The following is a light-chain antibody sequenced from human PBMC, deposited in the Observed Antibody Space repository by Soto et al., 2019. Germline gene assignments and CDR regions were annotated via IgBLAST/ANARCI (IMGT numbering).Light chain of an antibody. Sequence: QSALTQPPSASGSPGQSVTISCTGTSSDVGGYNYVSWYQQHPGKAPKLMIYDVNKRPPGVPDRLSGSKSGNTASLTVSGLQAEDEADYYCSSYAGSNGVVFGGGTKVTVL. J-gene: IGLJ2*01. CDR2: DVN. V-gene: IGLV2-8*01. CDR1: SSDVGGYNY. CDR3: SSYAGSNGVV.